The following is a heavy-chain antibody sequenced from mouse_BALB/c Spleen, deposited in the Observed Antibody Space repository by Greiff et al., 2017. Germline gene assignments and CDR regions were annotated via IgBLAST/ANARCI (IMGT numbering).Heavy chain of an antibody. CDR3: ARGVAYGNYAWFAY. J-gene: IGHJ3*01. CDR2: ISYDGSN. D-gene: IGHD2-10*02. CDR1: GYSITSGYY. Sequence: ESGPGLVKPSQSLSLTCSVTGYSITSGYYWNWIRQFPGNKLEWMGYISYDGSNNYNPSLKNRISITRDTSKNQFFLKLNSVTTEDTATYYCARGVAYGNYAWFAYWGQGTLVTVSA. V-gene: IGHV3-6*02.